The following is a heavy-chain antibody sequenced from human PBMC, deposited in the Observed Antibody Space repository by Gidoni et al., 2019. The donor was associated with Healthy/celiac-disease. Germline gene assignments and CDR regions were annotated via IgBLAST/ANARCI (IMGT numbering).Heavy chain of an antibody. CDR1: SGSLSSGDYY. Sequence: QVQLQESGPGLVQPSQPLSLPCPVSSGSLSSGDYYWSWLRQPPGKGLEWIRYIYYSGSTYYNPSLKSRVTISGDTSKNQFSLKLSSVTAADTAVYYCARADYSRSYGMDVWGQGTTVTVSS. J-gene: IGHJ6*02. V-gene: IGHV4-30-4*01. D-gene: IGHD4-4*01. CDR3: ARADYSRSYGMDV. CDR2: IYYSGST.